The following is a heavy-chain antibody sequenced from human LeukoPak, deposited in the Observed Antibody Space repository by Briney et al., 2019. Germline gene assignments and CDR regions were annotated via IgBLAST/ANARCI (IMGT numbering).Heavy chain of an antibody. CDR2: IKQDGSEK. CDR3: VRYASGYDC. Sequence: SGRSLRLSCAASGVTPSSYWMGCVREAPGKGREWVVNIKQDGSEKYYVDSVKGRFTISRDNAKNSLYLQLISLRADDTAMYYCVRYASGYDCWGQGTLVSVSS. J-gene: IGHJ4*02. D-gene: IGHD3-22*01. CDR1: GVTPSSYW. V-gene: IGHV3-7*05.